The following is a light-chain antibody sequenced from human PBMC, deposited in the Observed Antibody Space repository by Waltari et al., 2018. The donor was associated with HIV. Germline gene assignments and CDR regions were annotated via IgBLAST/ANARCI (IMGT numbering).Light chain of an antibody. CDR1: DRDVGFYTF. J-gene: IGLJ2*01. Sequence: SDLTQPASLSGFLGQSITISCTGGDRDVGFYTFISWYQQQPGKVPKLFLYEVHTLASGIPGRFSGSKSDNTASLTISGLQIEDEGLYFCASYTADDTILFGGGTTVTVL. CDR2: EVH. V-gene: IGLV2-14*01. CDR3: ASYTADDTIL.